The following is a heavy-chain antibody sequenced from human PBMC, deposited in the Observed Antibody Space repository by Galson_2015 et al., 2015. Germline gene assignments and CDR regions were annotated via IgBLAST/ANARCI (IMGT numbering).Heavy chain of an antibody. D-gene: IGHD1-26*01. J-gene: IGHJ6*02. CDR1: GGTFSSYT. CDR3: ARDEGAPPSYYYGMDV. Sequence: SVKVSCKASGGTFSSYTISWVRQAPGQGLEWMGRIIPILGIANYAQKFQGRVTITADKSTSTAYMELSSLRSEDTAVYYCARDEGAPPSYYYGMDVWGQGTTVTVSS. V-gene: IGHV1-69*04. CDR2: IIPILGIA.